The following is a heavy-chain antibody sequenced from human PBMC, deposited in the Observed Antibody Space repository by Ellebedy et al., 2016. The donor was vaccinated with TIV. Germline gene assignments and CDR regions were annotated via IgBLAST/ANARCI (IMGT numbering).Heavy chain of an antibody. J-gene: IGHJ6*02. V-gene: IGHV4-59*02. CDR1: GGSVRGYY. CDR2: VDYSGST. D-gene: IGHD2-15*01. Sequence: PGGSLRLFCTVSGGSVRGYYWTWVRQPPGKGLEWIGNVDYSGSTNYNPSFMSRVSISIDRSKNQFSLRLTSGTAADTALYYCARDGVDGMDVWGQGITVAVTS. CDR3: ARDGVDGMDV.